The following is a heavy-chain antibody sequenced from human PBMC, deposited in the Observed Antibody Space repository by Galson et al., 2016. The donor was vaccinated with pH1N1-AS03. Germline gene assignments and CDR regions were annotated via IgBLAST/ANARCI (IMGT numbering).Heavy chain of an antibody. V-gene: IGHV3-23*01. CDR1: GFTFSSYG. CDR3: ARRGILGVGATLYYSGMDV. D-gene: IGHD1-26*01. J-gene: IGHJ6*02. CDR2: ISDSGDNT. Sequence: SLRLSCAASGFTFSSYGMNWVRQPPGKGLEWVSAISDSGDNTYYAGSVKGRFSISRDNSKNTLYLQMNSLRAEDTAVYYCARRGILGVGATLYYSGMDVWGQGTTVTVSS.